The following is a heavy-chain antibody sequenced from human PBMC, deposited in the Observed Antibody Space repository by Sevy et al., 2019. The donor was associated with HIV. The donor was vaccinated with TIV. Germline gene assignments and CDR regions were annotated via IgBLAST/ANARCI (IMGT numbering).Heavy chain of an antibody. CDR1: GFTFDDYA. CDR3: AKDMGYCSSTSCYTDGGYYYGMDV. D-gene: IGHD2-2*02. J-gene: IGHJ6*02. CDR2: ISWNSGSI. Sequence: GGSLRLSCAASGFTFDDYAMHWVRQAPGKGLEWVSGISWNSGSIGYADSVKGRFTISRDNAKNSLYLQMNSARAEDTALYYCAKDMGYCSSTSCYTDGGYYYGMDVWGQGTTVTVSS. V-gene: IGHV3-9*01.